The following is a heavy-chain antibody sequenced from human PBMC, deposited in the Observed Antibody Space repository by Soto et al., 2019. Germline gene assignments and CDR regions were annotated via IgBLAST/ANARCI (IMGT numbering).Heavy chain of an antibody. CDR2: IIPVFGTA. D-gene: IGHD2-15*01. CDR3: ATEVVSRAFDY. V-gene: IGHV1-69*08. J-gene: IGHJ4*02. Sequence: SVKVSCKASGGTFSTYTITWLRQAPGQGPEWMGRIIPVFGTANYAQKFQGRVTITADKSTSTAYMELSSLRSEDTAVYYCATEVVSRAFDYWGQGTLVTVSS. CDR1: GGTFSTYT.